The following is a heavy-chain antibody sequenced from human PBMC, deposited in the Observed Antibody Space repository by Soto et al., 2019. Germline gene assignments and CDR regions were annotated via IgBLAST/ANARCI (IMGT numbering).Heavy chain of an antibody. CDR3: ARSFDGGPISRIAARLSYYYYGRDV. CDR2: IIPIFGTA. J-gene: IGHJ6*02. CDR1: GGTFSSYA. V-gene: IGHV1-69*01. Sequence: QVQLVQSGAEVKKPGSSVKVSCKASGGTFSSYAISWVRQAPGQGLEWMGGIIPIFGTANYAQKFQGRVTITAEESTSTAYMVLSSLRSEDTAVYYCARSFDGGPISRIAARLSYYYYGRDVWGQGTTVTVSS. D-gene: IGHD6-6*01.